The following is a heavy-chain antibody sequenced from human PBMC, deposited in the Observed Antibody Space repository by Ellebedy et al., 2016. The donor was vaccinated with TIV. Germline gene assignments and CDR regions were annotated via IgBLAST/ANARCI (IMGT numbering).Heavy chain of an antibody. D-gene: IGHD1-26*01. J-gene: IGHJ4*02. V-gene: IGHV3-74*01. CDR1: GFTFSNYW. CDR2: IKSDGSST. CDR3: ARDPGELLPGLADY. Sequence: GESLKISCAASGFTFSNYWMHWVRQAPGKGLVWVSRIKSDGSSTTYADSVKGRFTISRDNAKNTPYLQMNSLRAEDTAVYYCARDPGELLPGLADYWGQGTLVTVSS.